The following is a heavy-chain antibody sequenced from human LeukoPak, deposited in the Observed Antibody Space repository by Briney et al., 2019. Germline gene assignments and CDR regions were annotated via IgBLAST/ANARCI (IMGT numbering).Heavy chain of an antibody. CDR3: ANQDELMVSDF. D-gene: IGHD2-8*01. CDR1: GFTFSSYA. CDR2: TSASGLKT. V-gene: IGHV3-23*01. Sequence: QPGGSLRLSCAASGFTFSSYAMNWARQAPGKGLEWVSATSASGLKTYYADSVKGRFTISRDNSKNTLFLQMNNLRAEDTAVYYCANQDELMVSDFWGQGTLVTVSS. J-gene: IGHJ4*02.